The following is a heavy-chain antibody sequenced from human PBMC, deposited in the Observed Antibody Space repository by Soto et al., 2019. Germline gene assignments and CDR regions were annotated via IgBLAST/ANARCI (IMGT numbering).Heavy chain of an antibody. D-gene: IGHD2-15*01. CDR1: GFTFSSYA. CDR2: ISFSDGGT. J-gene: IGHJ2*01. V-gene: IGHV3-23*01. CDR3: AKDDRILGRRYFDL. Sequence: GSLRLSCAASGFTFSSYAMTWVRQAPGKGLEWVSSISFSDGGTYYADSVKGRLTISRDNSKNTLFLQMNSLRVEDTAVYYCAKDDRILGRRYFDLWGRGTLVTVSS.